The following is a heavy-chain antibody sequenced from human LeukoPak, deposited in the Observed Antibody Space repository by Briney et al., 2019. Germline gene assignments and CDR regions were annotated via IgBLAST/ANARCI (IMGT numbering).Heavy chain of an antibody. Sequence: SETLSLTCTVSGGSISSSSYYWGWIRQPPGKGLEWIGSIYYSGSTNYNPSLESRVTISVDKSKNQFSLKLSSVTAADTAVYYCARVSARITMVRGAENWFDPWGQGTLVTVSS. CDR2: IYYSGST. J-gene: IGHJ5*02. CDR3: ARVSARITMVRGAENWFDP. CDR1: GGSISSSSYY. D-gene: IGHD3-10*01. V-gene: IGHV4-39*07.